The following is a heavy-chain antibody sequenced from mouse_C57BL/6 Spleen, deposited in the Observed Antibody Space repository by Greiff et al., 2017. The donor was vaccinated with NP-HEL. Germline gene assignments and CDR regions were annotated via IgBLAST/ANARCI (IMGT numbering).Heavy chain of an antibody. Sequence: QVHVKQSGAELVRPGASVTLSCKASGYTFTDYEMHWVKQTPVHGLEWIGAIDPETGGTAYNQKFKGKAILTADKSSSTAYMELRSLTSEDSAVYYCTRMVHYYAMDYWGQGTSVTVSS. J-gene: IGHJ4*01. CDR1: GYTFTDYE. V-gene: IGHV1-15*01. CDR3: TRMVHYYAMDY. CDR2: IDPETGGT. D-gene: IGHD2-2*01.